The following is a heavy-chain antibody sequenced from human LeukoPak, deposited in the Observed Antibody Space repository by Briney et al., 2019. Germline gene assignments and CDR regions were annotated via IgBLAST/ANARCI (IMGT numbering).Heavy chain of an antibody. CDR2: IYHRGST. CDR3: ARYRNCGSDCYDAFDI. D-gene: IGHD2-21*02. Sequence: PSETLSLTCTVSGYPINSGYYWGWIRQPPGKGLEWIGGIYHRGSTYYNPSLKSRVTISVDTSKNQFSLKLNSVTAADTAVYYCARYRNCGSDCYDAFDIWGQGTMVTVSS. J-gene: IGHJ3*02. V-gene: IGHV4-38-2*02. CDR1: GYPINSGYY.